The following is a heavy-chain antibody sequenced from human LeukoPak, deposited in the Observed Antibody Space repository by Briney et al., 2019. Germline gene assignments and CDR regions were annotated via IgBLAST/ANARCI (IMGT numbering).Heavy chain of an antibody. V-gene: IGHV3-11*04. D-gene: IGHD6-13*01. CDR2: ISSSGSTI. Sequence: PGGSLRLSCAASGFTFSDYYMSWIRQAPGKGLEWVSYISSSGSTIYYADSVKGRFTISRDNAKNSLYLQMNSLRAEDTAVYYCARDFWGQQLVEPFDYWGRGTLVTVSS. CDR3: ARDFWGQQLVEPFDY. CDR1: GFTFSDYY. J-gene: IGHJ4*02.